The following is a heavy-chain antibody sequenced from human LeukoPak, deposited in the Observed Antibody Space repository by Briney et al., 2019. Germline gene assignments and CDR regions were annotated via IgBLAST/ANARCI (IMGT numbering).Heavy chain of an antibody. D-gene: IGHD4-23*01. CDR3: ARDRTYGGNSGFDY. J-gene: IGHJ4*02. V-gene: IGHV4-4*07. CDR1: GGSISTYY. Sequence: SETLSLTCIVSGGSISTYYWSWIRQPAGKGLEWIGGMYSTGSTNYNPSLKSRVTMSVDTSKNQFSLNLSSVTAADTAIYYCARDRTYGGNSGFDYWGQGTLVTVSS. CDR2: MYSTGST.